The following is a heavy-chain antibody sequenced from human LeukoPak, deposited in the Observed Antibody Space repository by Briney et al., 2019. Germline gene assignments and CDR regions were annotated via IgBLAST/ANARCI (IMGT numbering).Heavy chain of an antibody. CDR2: IKQDRSEK. V-gene: IGHV3-7*01. CDR1: GFTFSNYW. D-gene: IGHD2-2*01. J-gene: IGHJ4*02. Sequence: PGGSLRLSCAASGFTFSNYWMSWVRQAPGKGLEWVANIKQDRSEKYYVDSVKGRFTISRDNAKNSLYLQMNSLRAEDTAVYYCARDLLTVDCSSTSCYLTWGQGTLVTVSS. CDR3: ARDLLTVDCSSTSCYLT.